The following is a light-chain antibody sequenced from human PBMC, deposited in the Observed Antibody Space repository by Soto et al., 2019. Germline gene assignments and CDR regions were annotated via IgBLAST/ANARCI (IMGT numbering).Light chain of an antibody. V-gene: IGKV3D-15*01. CDR3: QQYNSRPLT. CDR2: DTF. CDR1: QSVGSD. Sequence: EIVITQSPATLSVSPGERATLSCRASQSVGSDLAWYQQKPGQAPRLVIYDTFTRATSVPTSISGSGSGTEFTLTISSLQSEDFAVYYCQQYNSRPLTFGEGTKVDIK. J-gene: IGKJ4*01.